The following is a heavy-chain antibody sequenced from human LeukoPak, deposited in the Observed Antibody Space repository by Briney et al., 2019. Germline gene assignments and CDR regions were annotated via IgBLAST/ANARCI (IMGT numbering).Heavy chain of an antibody. Sequence: ASVKVSCKASGYTFTSYDINWVRQATGQGLEWMGSMNPNSGNTGYAQKFQGRVTITRNTSISTAYMELSSLRSEDTAVYYCARGSRTLYDILTGYYPRDYYYYMDVWGKGTTVTVSS. CDR1: GYTFTSYD. CDR2: MNPNSGNT. CDR3: ARGSRTLYDILTGYYPRDYYYYMDV. J-gene: IGHJ6*03. V-gene: IGHV1-8*01. D-gene: IGHD3-9*01.